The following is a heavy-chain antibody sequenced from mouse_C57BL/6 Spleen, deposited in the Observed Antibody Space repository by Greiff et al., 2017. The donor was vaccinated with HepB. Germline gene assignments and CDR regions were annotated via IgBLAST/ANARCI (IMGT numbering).Heavy chain of an antibody. CDR2: IYPGSGNT. Sequence: QVQLKQSGAELVRPGASVKLSCKASGYTFTDYYINWVKQRPGQGLEWIARIYPGSGNTYYNEKFKGKAKLTAEKSSSTAYMQLSSLTSEDSAVYFCARAYSGAMDYWGQGTSVTVSS. CDR1: GYTFTDYY. V-gene: IGHV1-76*01. D-gene: IGHD2-10*01. J-gene: IGHJ4*01. CDR3: ARAYSGAMDY.